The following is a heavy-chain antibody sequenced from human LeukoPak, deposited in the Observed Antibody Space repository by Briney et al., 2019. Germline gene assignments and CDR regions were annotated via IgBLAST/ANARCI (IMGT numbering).Heavy chain of an antibody. CDR3: AKVKGWDIVVVVAVIDY. J-gene: IGHJ4*02. V-gene: IGHV3-23*01. CDR1: GFTFSNYA. CDR2: ISGSGGST. D-gene: IGHD2-15*01. Sequence: GGSLRLSCAASGFTFSNYAMNWVRQAPGKGLEWVSTISGSGGSTYYADSVKGRFTISRDNSKSTLYLQTNSLRAEDTALYYCAKVKGWDIVVVVAVIDYWGQGTLVTVSS.